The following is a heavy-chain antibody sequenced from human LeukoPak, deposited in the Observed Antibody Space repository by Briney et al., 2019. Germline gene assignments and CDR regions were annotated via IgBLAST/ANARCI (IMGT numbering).Heavy chain of an antibody. V-gene: IGHV3-7*01. Sequence: PGRSLRLSCTVSGFTFSSHWMSWVRQAPGKGLEWVANINPDGNDKQYVDSVRGRFTISRDNAKNSIYLQMNSLRVEDTAVYYCAKDIVGGGDDYWGQGTLVIVSS. CDR2: INPDGNDK. CDR1: GFTFSSHW. CDR3: AKDIVGGGDDY. D-gene: IGHD2-21*02. J-gene: IGHJ4*02.